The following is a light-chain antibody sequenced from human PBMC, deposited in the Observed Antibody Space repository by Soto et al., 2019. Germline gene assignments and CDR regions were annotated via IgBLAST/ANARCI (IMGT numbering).Light chain of an antibody. CDR3: QQYDILLT. CDR1: QDITNF. J-gene: IGKJ4*01. Sequence: DIQMTQSPFSLSASVGDRVTITCPASQDITNFLNWYQQKPGKAPKLLIYDASNLEAGVPSRFSGSGSGTDFTFTISNLQPEDFATYYCQQYDILLTFGGGTKVEIK. V-gene: IGKV1-33*01. CDR2: DAS.